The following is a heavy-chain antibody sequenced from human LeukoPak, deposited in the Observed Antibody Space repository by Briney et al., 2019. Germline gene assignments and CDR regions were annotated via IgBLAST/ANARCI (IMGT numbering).Heavy chain of an antibody. CDR3: ARGRRDGSYYFDY. V-gene: IGHV4-39*07. CDR2: IYYSGST. D-gene: IGHD5-24*01. Sequence: SETLSLTCTVSGGSISSSSYYWGWIRQPPGKGLEWIESIYYSGSTYYNPSLKSRVTISVDTSKNQFSLKLSSVTAADTAVYYCARGRRDGSYYFDYWGQGTLVTVSS. CDR1: GGSISSSSYY. J-gene: IGHJ4*02.